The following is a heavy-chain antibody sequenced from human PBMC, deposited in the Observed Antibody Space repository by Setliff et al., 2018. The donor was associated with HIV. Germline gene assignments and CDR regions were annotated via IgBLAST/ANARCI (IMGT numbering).Heavy chain of an antibody. J-gene: IGHJ4*02. CDR3: AAKPMIRGRPFAF. CDR1: GSSFSGYY. V-gene: IGHV4-34*01. D-gene: IGHD3-10*01. Sequence: PSETLSLTCAVYGSSFSGYYWNWIRQFPGKSLEWIGEINHSGTTNYNRSFKSQLNISVDVSQNQFTLRLASLSAADTAAYFCAAKPMIRGRPFAFWGQATLVTVSS. CDR2: INHSGTT.